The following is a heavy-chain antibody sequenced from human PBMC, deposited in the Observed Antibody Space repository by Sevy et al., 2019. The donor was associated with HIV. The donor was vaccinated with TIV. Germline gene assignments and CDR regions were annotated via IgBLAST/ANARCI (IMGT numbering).Heavy chain of an antibody. V-gene: IGHV3-23*01. J-gene: IGHJ4*02. D-gene: IGHD6-13*01. CDR3: AKTLQKLPFYPHYFDY. CDR1: GFTLTSYT. Sequence: GGSLRLSCAASGFTLTSYTMNWVRQAPGKGLEWVASISATGGSTYYADSVKGRFTISRDVSKGTLYLQMNSLTAEDTAIFYCAKTLQKLPFYPHYFDYWGQGTLVTVSS. CDR2: ISATGGST.